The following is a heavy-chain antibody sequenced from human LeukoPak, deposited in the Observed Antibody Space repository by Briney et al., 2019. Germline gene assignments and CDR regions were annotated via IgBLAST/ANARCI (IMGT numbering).Heavy chain of an antibody. CDR2: IYPDDSDT. CDR3: ARFEVNHEDGSSFYYFDY. CDR1: GYAFASYW. D-gene: IGHD3-22*01. J-gene: IGHJ4*02. Sequence: GESLKISCRVSGYAFASYWIGWVRQVPGKGLEWMGIIYPDDSDTKYSPSFQGQVTFSADKSTNTAYLQWSSLKASDTAMYYCARFEVNHEDGSSFYYFDYWGQGTLVTVSS. V-gene: IGHV5-51*01.